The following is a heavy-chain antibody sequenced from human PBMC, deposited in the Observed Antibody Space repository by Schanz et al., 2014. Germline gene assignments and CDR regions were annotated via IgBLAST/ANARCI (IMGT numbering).Heavy chain of an antibody. V-gene: IGHV4-4*02. J-gene: IGHJ4*02. Sequence: QVQLQESGPGLVKPSGTLSLTCTVSGDSISNSHWWNWVRQPPGKGLEWIGVIYHGGTTIYNPSLESRVTISIDKSKNQFSVRLTSVTAADMAVYYCAREIESSMIRGVIDWGQGTLVTVSS. D-gene: IGHD3-10*01. CDR2: IYHGGTT. CDR1: GDSISNSHW. CDR3: AREIESSMIRGVID.